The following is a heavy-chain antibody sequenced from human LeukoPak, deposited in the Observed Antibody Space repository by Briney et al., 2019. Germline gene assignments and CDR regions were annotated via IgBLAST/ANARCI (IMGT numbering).Heavy chain of an antibody. V-gene: IGHV4-59*01. CDR2: IYYSGST. CDR3: ARLDSGY. CDR1: GGSISSYY. Sequence: SETLSLTCTVSGGSISSYYWSWLRQPPGKGLEWIGYIYYSGSTNYNPSLKSRVTISVDTSKNQFSLKLSSVTAADTAVYYCARLDSGYWGQGTLVTVSS. J-gene: IGHJ4*02. D-gene: IGHD1-26*01.